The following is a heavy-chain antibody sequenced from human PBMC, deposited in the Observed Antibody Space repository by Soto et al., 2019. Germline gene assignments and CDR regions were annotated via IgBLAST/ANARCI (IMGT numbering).Heavy chain of an antibody. CDR1: GGSISSSSYY. CDR3: ARRDDKRAYCSGGSCYSLAFDI. CDR2: IYYSGST. D-gene: IGHD2-15*01. J-gene: IGHJ3*02. V-gene: IGHV4-39*01. Sequence: QLQLQESGPGLVKPSETLSLTCTVSGGSISSSSYYWGWIRQPPGKGLGWIGSIYYSGSTYYNPSLKSRVTISVDTSKNQFSLKLSSVTAADTAVYYCARRDDKRAYCSGGSCYSLAFDIWGQGTMVTVSS.